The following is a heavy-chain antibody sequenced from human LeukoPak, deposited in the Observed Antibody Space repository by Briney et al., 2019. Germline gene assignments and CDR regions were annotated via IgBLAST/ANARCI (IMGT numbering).Heavy chain of an antibody. CDR2: IYDSGST. CDR1: GGSIRSSYYY. Sequence: SETLSLTCTVSGGSIRSSYYYWGWIRQPPGKGLEWIGSIYDSGSTYYNPSLKSRVTISVDTSKNQFSLKLSSMTAVDTAVYYCARKYDSGWYDYWGQGILVTVSS. CDR3: ARKYDSGWYDY. J-gene: IGHJ4*02. D-gene: IGHD6-19*01. V-gene: IGHV4-39*07.